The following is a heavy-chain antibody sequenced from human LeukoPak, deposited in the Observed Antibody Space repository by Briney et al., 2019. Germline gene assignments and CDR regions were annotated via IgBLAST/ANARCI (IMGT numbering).Heavy chain of an antibody. V-gene: IGHV3-30*02. CDR1: GFTFSSYV. D-gene: IGHD3-9*01. CDR2: IRYDGSNK. CDR3: AKVPVLRYFDWSTDAFDI. Sequence: GGSLRLSCAASGFTFSSYVMHWVRQAPGKGLEWVAFIRYDGSNKYYADSVKGRFTISRDNSKNTLYLQMNSLRAEDTAVYYCAKVPVLRYFDWSTDAFDIWGQGTMVTVSS. J-gene: IGHJ3*02.